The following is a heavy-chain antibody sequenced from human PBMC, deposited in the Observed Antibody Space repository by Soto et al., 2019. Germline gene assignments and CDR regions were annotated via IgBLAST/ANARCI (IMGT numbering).Heavy chain of an antibody. V-gene: IGHV1-18*01. Sequence: ASVKVSCKASGYTFTSYGISWVRQAPGRGLEWMGWISAYNGNTNYAQKLQGRVTMTTDTSTSTAYMELRSLRSDDTAVYYCARDASYCSSTSCYSGDYWGQGTQVTVSS. J-gene: IGHJ4*02. D-gene: IGHD2-2*01. CDR3: ARDASYCSSTSCYSGDY. CDR1: GYTFTSYG. CDR2: ISAYNGNT.